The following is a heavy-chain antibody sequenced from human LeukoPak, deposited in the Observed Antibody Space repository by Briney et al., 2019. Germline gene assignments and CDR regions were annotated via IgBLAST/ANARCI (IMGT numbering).Heavy chain of an antibody. V-gene: IGHV4-59*08. J-gene: IGHJ4*02. CDR1: GGSISGYY. Sequence: SETLSLTCGVSGGSISGYYWSWIRQPPGKGLEWIGYIYYSGSTDYNPSLKSRVTMSVDTSKNHFSLNLNSVTAADTAVYYCTRIMYSGTYYPFYFDSWGQGTLVTVSS. D-gene: IGHD1-26*01. CDR2: IYYSGST. CDR3: TRIMYSGTYYPFYFDS.